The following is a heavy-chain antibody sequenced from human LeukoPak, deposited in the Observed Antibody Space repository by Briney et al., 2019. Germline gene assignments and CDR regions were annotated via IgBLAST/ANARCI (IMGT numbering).Heavy chain of an antibody. D-gene: IGHD3-9*01. J-gene: IGHJ4*02. CDR1: GFTFSSYG. V-gene: IGHV3-30*18. Sequence: PGRSLRLSCAASGFTFSSYGMHWVRQAPGKGLEWVAVISYDGSNKYYADSVKGRFTISRDNSKNTLYLQMNSLRAEDTAVYYCAKRRYGELDYWGQGTLVTVSS. CDR3: AKRRYGELDY. CDR2: ISYDGSNK.